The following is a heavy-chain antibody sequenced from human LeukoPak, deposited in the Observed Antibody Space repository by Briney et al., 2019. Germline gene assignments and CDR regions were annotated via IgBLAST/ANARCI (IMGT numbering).Heavy chain of an antibody. CDR1: GGTFSSYT. D-gene: IGHD1-20*01. J-gene: IGHJ6*02. CDR3: AREPRYKWMGSETYYYYGMDV. Sequence: SVKVSCKASGGTFSSYTITWVRQAPGQGLEWMERIISSLSIANYAQQFQGRVTITADRSTSTAYMELSSLRSEDTAVYYCAREPRYKWMGSETYYYYGMDVWGQGTTVTVSS. V-gene: IGHV1-69*04. CDR2: IISSLSIA.